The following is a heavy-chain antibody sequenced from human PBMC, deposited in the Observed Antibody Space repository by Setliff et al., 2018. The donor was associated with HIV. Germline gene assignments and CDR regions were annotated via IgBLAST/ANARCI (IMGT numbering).Heavy chain of an antibody. CDR1: AYTFNSYY. D-gene: IGHD6-6*01. V-gene: IGHV1-46*02. CDR3: ARDHIAARSVDY. J-gene: IGHJ4*02. Sequence: ASVKVSCKTSAYTFNSYYMHWIRQAPGQGLEWMGLIGPSGSSTTYAQNFQGRVTMSRDTSTNTVYMELSSLRSEDTAVYYCARDHIAARSVDYWGQGTPVTVSS. CDR2: IGPSGSST.